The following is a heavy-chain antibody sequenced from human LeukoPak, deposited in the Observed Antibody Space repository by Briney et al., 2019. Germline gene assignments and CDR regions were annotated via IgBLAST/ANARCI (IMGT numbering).Heavy chain of an antibody. CDR1: GGTFSSYA. J-gene: IGHJ4*02. CDR2: IIPILGIA. CDR3: ASTLVEMATNHREYFDY. V-gene: IGHV1-69*04. D-gene: IGHD5-24*01. Sequence: SVKVSCKASGGTFSSYAISWVRQAPGQGLEWMGRIIPILGIANYAQKSQGRVTITADKSTSTAYMELSSLRSEDTAVYYCASTLVEMATNHREYFDYWGQGTLVTVSS.